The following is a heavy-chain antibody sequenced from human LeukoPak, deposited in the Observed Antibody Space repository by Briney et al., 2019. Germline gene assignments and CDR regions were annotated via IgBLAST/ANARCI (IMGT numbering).Heavy chain of an antibody. J-gene: IGHJ5*01. CDR3: ARDRGYEQQRWFDL. V-gene: IGHV1-18*01. D-gene: IGHD6-13*01. CDR2: ITVYNGNT. Sequence: GASVKVSCKASGYTFSSCGISWVRQAPGQGLEWLGWITVYNGNTRYAHKYEDRVTMTADTSTSTAYLDLRSLRSDDTAVYYCARDRGYEQQRWFDLWGQGTLVTVSS. CDR1: GYTFSSCG.